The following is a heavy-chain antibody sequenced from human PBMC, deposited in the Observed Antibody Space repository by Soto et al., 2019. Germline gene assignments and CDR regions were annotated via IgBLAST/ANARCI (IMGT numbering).Heavy chain of an antibody. CDR1: GGTFSSYA. D-gene: IGHD3-22*01. CDR2: IIPIFGTA. J-gene: IGHJ4*02. Sequence: PSVKVSCNASGGTFSSYAISWVRQAPGQGLEWMGGIIPIFGTANYAQKFQGRVTITADESTSTAYMELSSLRSEDTAVYYCATYYYDSSGYPLDYWGQGTLVTVSS. V-gene: IGHV1-69*13. CDR3: ATYYYDSSGYPLDY.